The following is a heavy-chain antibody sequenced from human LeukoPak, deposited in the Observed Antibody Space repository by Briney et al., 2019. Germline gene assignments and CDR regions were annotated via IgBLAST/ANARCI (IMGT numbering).Heavy chain of an antibody. CDR1: GFTFSSYE. D-gene: IGHD3-10*01. Sequence: GGSLRLSCAASGFTFSSYEMNWVRQAPGKGLDWVSYISTSGSTIYYADSVKGRFTISRDNAKNSLYLQMNSLRAEDTALYYCARDEGWFEEFPPYPPSKWGQGTLVTVSS. V-gene: IGHV3-48*03. CDR3: ARDEGWFEEFPPYPPSK. CDR2: ISTSGSTI. J-gene: IGHJ4*02.